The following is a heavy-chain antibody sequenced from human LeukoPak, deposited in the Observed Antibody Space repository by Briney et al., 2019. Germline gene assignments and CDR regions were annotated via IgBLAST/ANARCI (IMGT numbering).Heavy chain of an antibody. CDR1: GDSFTSYW. J-gene: IGHJ5*02. CDR3: ARQWYSSSSRWFDP. V-gene: IGHV5-51*01. Sequence: GESLKISFKGSGDSFTSYWIGWVRQMPGKGLEWMGIIYPGDSGTRYCPSFEGQVTILAGKSVRTAYLQWTSLTASDTAMYYCARQWYSSSSRWFDPWGQGTLVTVSS. CDR2: IYPGDSGT. D-gene: IGHD6-13*01.